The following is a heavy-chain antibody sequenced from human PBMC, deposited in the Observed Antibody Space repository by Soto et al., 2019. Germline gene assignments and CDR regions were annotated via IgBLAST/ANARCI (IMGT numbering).Heavy chain of an antibody. J-gene: IGHJ1*01. D-gene: IGHD3-3*01. CDR2: MNPNSGNT. CDR3: ARVAGFLEWLKYFQH. V-gene: IGHV1-8*01. Sequence: ASVKVSCKASGYTFTSYDINWVRQATGQGLEWMGWMNPNSGNTGYAQKFQGRVTMTRNTSISTAYMELSSLRSEDTAVYYWARVAGFLEWLKYFQHGGQGTLVTVSS. CDR1: GYTFTSYD.